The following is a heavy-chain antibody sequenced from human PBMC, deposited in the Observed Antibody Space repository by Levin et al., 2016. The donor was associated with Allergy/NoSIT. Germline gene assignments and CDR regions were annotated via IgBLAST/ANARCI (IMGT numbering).Heavy chain of an antibody. J-gene: IGHJ4*02. D-gene: IGHD6-19*01. CDR1: GFTFSTYG. CDR3: ARDPAPSTSAWYYFDY. CDR2: ISYDDGSQ. V-gene: IGHV3-30*03. Sequence: GGSLRLSCAASGFTFSTYGMHWVRQAPGKGLEWVAFISYDDGSQGYADSVRGRFTISRDISQNTVFLQMDSLRLEDTAVYYCARDPAPSTSAWYYFDYWGLGTLVTVSS.